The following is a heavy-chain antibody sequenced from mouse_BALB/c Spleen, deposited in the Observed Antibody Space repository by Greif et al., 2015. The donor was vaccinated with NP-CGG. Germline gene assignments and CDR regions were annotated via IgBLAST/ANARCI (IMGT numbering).Heavy chain of an antibody. CDR2: ISSGGSYT. CDR1: GFTFSSYA. Sequence: VQLQQSGGGLVKPGGSLKLSCAASGFTFSSYAMSWVRQTPEKRLEWVATISSGGSYTYYPDSVKGRFTISRDNAKNTLYLQMSSLRSEDTAMYYCAREGYGNPFAYWGQGTLVTVSA. CDR3: AREGYGNPFAY. V-gene: IGHV5-9-3*01. J-gene: IGHJ3*01. D-gene: IGHD2-10*02.